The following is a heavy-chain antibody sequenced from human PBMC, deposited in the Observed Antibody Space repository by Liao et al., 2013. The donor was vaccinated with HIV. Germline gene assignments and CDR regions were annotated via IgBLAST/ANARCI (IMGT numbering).Heavy chain of an antibody. V-gene: IGHV4-61*02. J-gene: IGHJ4*02. CDR3: AAATHRDCLDF. CDR2: IYASGTT. CDR1: GGSVNSGSHY. Sequence: QVHLQESGPGLLKPSQTLSLICNVSGGSVNSGSHYWSWLRQPAGKGLEWIGRIYASGTTDYRPSLKSRVTISMDTSKNQFSLTLNFVTAADTAIYYCAAATHRDCLDFWGQGTLVTVSS. D-gene: IGHD2-21*02.